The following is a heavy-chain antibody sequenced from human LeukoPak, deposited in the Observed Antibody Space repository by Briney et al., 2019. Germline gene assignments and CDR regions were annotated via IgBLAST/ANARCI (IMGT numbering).Heavy chain of an antibody. V-gene: IGHV3-30*02. J-gene: IGHJ4*02. Sequence: GGSLRLSCAASVVRFSSDGMHWVRQAPGKGLDWVAYIRDDGINEYYADSVKGRFTISRDNSKNTLYLQMNSLRAEDTAVYYCARDLSTYYCIDYWGQGTMVTVSS. CDR2: IRDDGINE. CDR3: ARDLSTYYCIDY. D-gene: IGHD2-15*01. CDR1: VVRFSSDG.